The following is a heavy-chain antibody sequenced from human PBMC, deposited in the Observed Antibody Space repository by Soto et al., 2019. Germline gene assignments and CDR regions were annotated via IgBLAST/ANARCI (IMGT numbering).Heavy chain of an antibody. J-gene: IGHJ5*02. Sequence: GGSLRLSCAASGFTFSDYYMSWIRQAPGKGLEWVSYISSSSSYTNYADSVKGRFTISRDNAKSSLYLQMNSLRAEDTAVYYCASSLHSYGNHAWGQGTLVTVSS. V-gene: IGHV3-11*06. CDR3: ASSLHSYGNHA. D-gene: IGHD5-18*01. CDR2: ISSSSSYT. CDR1: GFTFSDYY.